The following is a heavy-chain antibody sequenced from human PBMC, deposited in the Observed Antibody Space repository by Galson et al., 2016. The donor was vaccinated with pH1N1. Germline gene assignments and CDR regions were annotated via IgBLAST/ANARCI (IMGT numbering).Heavy chain of an antibody. CDR2: IKQDGSEK. J-gene: IGHJ4*02. CDR3: ESQHYYGSGVDY. V-gene: IGHV3-7*03. CDR1: GFTFRRSG. D-gene: IGHD3-10*01. Sequence: SLRLSCAVSGFTFRRSGMHWVRQAPGKGLEWVASIKQDGSEKYYVDSVKGRFTISRDNAKNSLYLQMNSLRAEDTAVYYCESQHYYGSGVDYWGQGTLVTVSS.